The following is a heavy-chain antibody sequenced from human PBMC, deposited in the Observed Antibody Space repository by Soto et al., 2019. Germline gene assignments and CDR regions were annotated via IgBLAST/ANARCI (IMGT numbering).Heavy chain of an antibody. V-gene: IGHV3-33*01. CDR3: ARPATLDWYFDL. Sequence: QVQLVESGGGVVQPGRSLRLSCAASGFTFSSYGMHWVRQAPGKGLEWVAVIWYDGSNKYYADSVKGRFTISRDNSKNTLYLQMNSLRAEETAVYYCARPATLDWYFDLWGRGTLVTVSS. CDR2: IWYDGSNK. CDR1: GFTFSSYG. J-gene: IGHJ2*01. D-gene: IGHD5-12*01.